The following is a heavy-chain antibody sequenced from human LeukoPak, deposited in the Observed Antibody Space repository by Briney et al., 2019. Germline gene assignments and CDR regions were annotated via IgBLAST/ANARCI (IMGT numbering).Heavy chain of an antibody. CDR2: TRNKAYRYTT. J-gene: IGHJ6*02. CDR3: TREVAVAGIYYYGLDV. V-gene: IGHV3-72*01. CDR1: GFTFSDHY. D-gene: IGHD6-19*01. Sequence: GGSLRLSCAASGFTFSDHYMDWVRQAPGKGLEWVGRTRNKAYRYTTEYAASVKGRFTISRDDSKNSMYLQMNSLKSEDTAVYYCTREVAVAGIYYYGLDVWGQGTTVIVSS.